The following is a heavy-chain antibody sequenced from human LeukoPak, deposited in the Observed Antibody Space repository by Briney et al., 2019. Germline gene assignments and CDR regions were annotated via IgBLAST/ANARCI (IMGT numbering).Heavy chain of an antibody. Sequence: GGSLRLSCAASGFPLSSYAMSWVRQASGKGLEWVSATSSSDPGTYYADSVRGRFTISRDNSKNTLYLQMNSLRAEDTAVYYCARDSGYYDSSGTSYWGQGTLVTVSS. V-gene: IGHV3-23*01. J-gene: IGHJ4*02. CDR1: GFPLSSYA. D-gene: IGHD3-22*01. CDR3: ARDSGYYDSSGTSY. CDR2: TSSSDPGT.